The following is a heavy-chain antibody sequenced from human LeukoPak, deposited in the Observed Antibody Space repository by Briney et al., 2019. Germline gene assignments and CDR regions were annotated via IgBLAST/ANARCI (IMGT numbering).Heavy chain of an antibody. CDR2: IKQDGSEK. D-gene: IGHD1-1*01. J-gene: IGHJ4*02. CDR1: GFTFSNFW. CDR3: AIAERRSPIDY. V-gene: IGHV3-7*01. Sequence: PGGSLRLSCAASGFTFSNFWMSWVRQAPGKGLEWVANIKQDGSEKYYVDSLKGRFTISRDNAKNSLYLQMNSLRAEDTAVYYCAIAERRSPIDYWGQGTLVTVSS.